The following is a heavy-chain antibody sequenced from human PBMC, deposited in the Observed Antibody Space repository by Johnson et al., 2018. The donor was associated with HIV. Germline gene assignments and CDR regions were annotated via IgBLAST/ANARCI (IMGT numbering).Heavy chain of an antibody. CDR3: AKDRRSFYGGKAADVFDI. CDR1: GFTFSSYA. V-gene: IGHV3-30-3*01. Sequence: QVQLVESGGGLVQPGGSLRLSCAASGFTFSSYAMHWVRQAPGKGLESVAIISYDGSNKYYADSVKGRFTISRDNSKNTLYLQMNSRRGEDTAVYYCAKDRRSFYGGKAADVFDIWGQGTMVTVSS. J-gene: IGHJ3*02. CDR2: ISYDGSNK. D-gene: IGHD4-23*01.